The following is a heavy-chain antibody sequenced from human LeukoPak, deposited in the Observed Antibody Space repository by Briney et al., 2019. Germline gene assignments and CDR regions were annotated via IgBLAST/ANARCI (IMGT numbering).Heavy chain of an antibody. D-gene: IGHD1-26*01. V-gene: IGHV3-73*01. CDR3: TSAGSLGNY. J-gene: IGHJ4*02. Sequence: GGSLELSCAASGFTFSGSAMHWVRQAPGKGLEWVGRIRSKANSYATAYAASVKGRFTISRDDSKNTAYLQMNSLKTEDTAVYYCTSAGSLGNYWGQGTLVTVSS. CDR1: GFTFSGSA. CDR2: IRSKANSYAT.